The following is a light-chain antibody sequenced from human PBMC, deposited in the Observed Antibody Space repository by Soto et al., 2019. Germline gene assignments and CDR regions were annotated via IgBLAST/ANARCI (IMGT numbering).Light chain of an antibody. V-gene: IGLV1-44*01. CDR2: SND. CDR1: SSNIGSNT. CDR3: AAWDDSLNGWV. Sequence: VVTQAPSASGTPGQRVTISCSGSSSNIGSNTVTWYQQVPGTAPKLLIYSNDQRPSGVPDRFSGSKSGTSASLAIAGLQSEDEADYYCAAWDDSLNGWVFGGGTKLTVL. J-gene: IGLJ3*02.